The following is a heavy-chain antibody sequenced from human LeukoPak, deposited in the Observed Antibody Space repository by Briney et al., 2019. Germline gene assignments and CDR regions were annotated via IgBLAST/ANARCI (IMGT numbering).Heavy chain of an antibody. Sequence: GGSLRLSCSASGFTFSSYAMHWVRQAPGKGLEYVSAIGSNGGSTYYADSVKGRFTISRDNSKNTLYLQMSSLRAEDTAVYYCVKDQDIVVVVAAPEGYGMDVWGQGTTVTVSS. J-gene: IGHJ6*02. D-gene: IGHD2-15*01. CDR3: VKDQDIVVVVAAPEGYGMDV. V-gene: IGHV3-64D*06. CDR1: GFTFSSYA. CDR2: IGSNGGST.